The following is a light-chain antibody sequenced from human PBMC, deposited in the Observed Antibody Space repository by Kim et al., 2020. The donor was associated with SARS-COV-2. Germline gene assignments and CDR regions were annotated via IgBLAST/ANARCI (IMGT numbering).Light chain of an antibody. CDR2: AAS. V-gene: IGKV1-27*01. Sequence: DIQMTQSPSSLSASVGDRVTITCRASQDISNFLAWYHHKPGKPPKLLMYAASKLQPGVPSRFSGSGSGIEFTVTISSLQPDDVGTYYCQKYNTVPPTFGPGTNVDIK. CDR1: QDISNF. CDR3: QKYNTVPPT. J-gene: IGKJ3*01.